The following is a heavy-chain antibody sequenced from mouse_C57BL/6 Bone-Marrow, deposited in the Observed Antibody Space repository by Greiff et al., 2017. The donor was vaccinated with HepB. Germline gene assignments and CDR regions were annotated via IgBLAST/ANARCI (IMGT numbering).Heavy chain of an antibody. J-gene: IGHJ4*01. V-gene: IGHV1-58*01. CDR1: GYTFTSYG. CDR2: IYIGNGYT. D-gene: IGHD1-1*01. CDR3: ARWITTVQRGIYYYAMDY. Sequence: EVQLQESGAELVRPGSSVKMSCKTSGYTFTSYGINWVKQRPGQGLEWIGYIYIGNGYTEYNEKFKGKATLTSDTSSSTACMQLSSLTSEDSAIYFCARWITTVQRGIYYYAMDYWGQGTSVTVSS.